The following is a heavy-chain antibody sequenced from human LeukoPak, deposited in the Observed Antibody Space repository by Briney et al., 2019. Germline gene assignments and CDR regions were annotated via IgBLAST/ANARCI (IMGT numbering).Heavy chain of an antibody. CDR1: GYTFTSYY. V-gene: IGHV1-46*01. CDR3: VRERIIQWLAKTGTLAY. CDR2: INPSGGST. D-gene: IGHD6-19*01. Sequence: ASVKVSCKASGYTFTSYYMHWVRQAPGQGLEWMGIINPSGGSTSYAQKFQGRVTMTRDTSTSTVYMELSSLRSEDTAVYYCVRERIIQWLAKTGTLAYWGQGTLVTVSS. J-gene: IGHJ4*02.